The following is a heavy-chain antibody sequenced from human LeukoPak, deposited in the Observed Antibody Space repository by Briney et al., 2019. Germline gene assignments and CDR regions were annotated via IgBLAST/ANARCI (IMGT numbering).Heavy chain of an antibody. D-gene: IGHD4-23*01. CDR3: AGSNSGPEY. J-gene: IGHJ4*02. Sequence: GGSLRLSCAASGFSFGSYWMNWVRQAPGKGLEWVAIINQDGTEKNYVDSVKGRFTISRDNAKTSLYLQMNSLRAEDSGVYYCAGSNSGPEYWGQGTLVTVSS. CDR1: GFSFGSYW. CDR2: INQDGTEK. V-gene: IGHV3-7*01.